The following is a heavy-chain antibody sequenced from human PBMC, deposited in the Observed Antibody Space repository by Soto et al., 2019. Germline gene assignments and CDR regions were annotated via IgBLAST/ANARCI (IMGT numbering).Heavy chain of an antibody. CDR2: IFYSGTT. Sequence: QVQLQESGPGLVKPSQTLSLICTVSGGSISNDGYYWSWIRQHPGKCLEWIGYIFYSGTTYYNPSLKSRITMSVDTSKNQFSLKLHSLTAADTAVYYCAGDHVVTAHYYGMDVWGQGTTVTISS. CDR3: AGDHVVTAHYYGMDV. V-gene: IGHV4-31*03. J-gene: IGHJ6*02. D-gene: IGHD2-15*01. CDR1: GGSISNDGYY.